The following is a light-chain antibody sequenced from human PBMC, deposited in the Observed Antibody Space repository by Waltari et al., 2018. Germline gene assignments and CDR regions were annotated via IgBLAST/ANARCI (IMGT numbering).Light chain of an antibody. CDR2: GAS. CDR3: QQYGNSPRT. V-gene: IGKV3-20*01. CDR1: QSVSSNY. J-gene: IGKJ1*01. Sequence: IVLTQSPGTLSLSPGERATLSCRAGQSVSSNYVAWYQQKPGQAPRLLIHGASSRATGIPDRFIGSGSGTDFTLTISSLERDDFAVYFCQQYGNSPRTFGQGTRVEVK.